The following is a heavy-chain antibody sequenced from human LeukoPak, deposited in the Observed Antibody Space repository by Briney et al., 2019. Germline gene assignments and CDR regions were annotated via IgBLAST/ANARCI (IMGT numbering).Heavy chain of an antibody. CDR1: GHSVSDYY. J-gene: IGHJ4*02. CDR2: IYYSGST. V-gene: IGHV4-59*08. D-gene: IGHD3-3*01. Sequence: SETLSLTCTVSGHSVSDYYWNWVRQPPGKGLEWIGYIYYSGSTYYNPSLESRVTISVDTSKNHFSLKLSSVTAADTAVYYCARILYDFWSGSMSYFDYWGQGTLVTVSS. CDR3: ARILYDFWSGSMSYFDY.